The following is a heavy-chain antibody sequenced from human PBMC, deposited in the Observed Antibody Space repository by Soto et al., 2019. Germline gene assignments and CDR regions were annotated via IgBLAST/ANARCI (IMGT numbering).Heavy chain of an antibody. J-gene: IGHJ5*02. Sequence: PGGSLRLSCADSGFILRNYWMSWVRQAPWMGLQWVASIKEDGSEKYYVDPVKGRFNISRENAKNSLYLQMNSLRAEDTAVYYCGRYRSLEPWGQGFMFTVSP. D-gene: IGHD3-16*02. CDR3: GRYRSLEP. CDR2: IKEDGSEK. V-gene: IGHV3-7*03. CDR1: GFILRNYW.